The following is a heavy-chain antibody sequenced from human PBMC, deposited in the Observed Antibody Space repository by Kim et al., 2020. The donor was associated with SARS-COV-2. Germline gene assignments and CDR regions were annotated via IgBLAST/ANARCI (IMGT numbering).Heavy chain of an antibody. CDR1: GYNLAELS. V-gene: IGHV1-24*01. D-gene: IGHD3-9*01. J-gene: IGHJ6*02. CDR3: ATDGKGLLRHFDDYYHAMDV. CDR2: FDPEDGKT. Sequence: ASVKVSCKVSGYNLAELSMHWVRQAPGKGLEWLGGFDPEDGKTTYAQKFQGRATMTEDTSTYTAYMELSSLRSEDTAVYYCATDGKGLLRHFDDYYHAMDVWGQGTTVTVSS.